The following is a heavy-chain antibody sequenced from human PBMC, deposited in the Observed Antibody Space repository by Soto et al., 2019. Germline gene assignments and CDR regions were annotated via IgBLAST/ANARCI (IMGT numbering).Heavy chain of an antibody. J-gene: IGHJ5*02. CDR1: GGSISSGDYY. D-gene: IGHD3-9*01. CDR2: IYYSGST. CDR3: ARAVNEGSDILTGLFDP. Sequence: PSETLSLTCTVSGGSISSGDYYWSWIRQPPGKGLEWIGYIYYSGSTYYNPSLKSRVTISVDTSKNQFSLKLSSVTAADTAVYYCARAVNEGSDILTGLFDPWGEGTLVTVSS. V-gene: IGHV4-30-4*01.